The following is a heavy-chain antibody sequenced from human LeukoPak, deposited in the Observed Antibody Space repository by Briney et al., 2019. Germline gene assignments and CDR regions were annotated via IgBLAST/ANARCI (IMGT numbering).Heavy chain of an antibody. Sequence: GGSLRLSCAASGFTFSSYGMHWVRQAPGKGLEWVAFIRYDGSNKFYADSVRGRFTISRDNSKNTLYLQMNSLRAEDTALYYCAKAAYIFTGYYHFDYWGQGTLVTVSS. CDR3: AKAAYIFTGYYHFDY. D-gene: IGHD3-9*01. J-gene: IGHJ4*02. V-gene: IGHV3-30*02. CDR2: IRYDGSNK. CDR1: GFTFSSYG.